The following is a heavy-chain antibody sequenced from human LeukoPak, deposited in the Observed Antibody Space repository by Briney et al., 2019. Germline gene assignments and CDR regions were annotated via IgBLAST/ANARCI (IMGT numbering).Heavy chain of an antibody. CDR2: ISYDGGNK. CDR3: VPLPIAVAGTHLLDY. V-gene: IGHV3-30-3*01. CDR1: GFTFSTYS. D-gene: IGHD6-19*01. Sequence: GRSLRLSCAASGFTFSTYSMHWVRQAPGKGLEWVAVISYDGGNKYYADSVKGRFTISRDNSKNTLFLQMNSLRAEDTAVYYCVPLPIAVAGTHLLDYWGQGTLVTVSS. J-gene: IGHJ4*02.